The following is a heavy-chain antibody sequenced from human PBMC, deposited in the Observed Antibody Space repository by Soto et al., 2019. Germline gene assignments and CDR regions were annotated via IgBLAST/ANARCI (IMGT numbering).Heavy chain of an antibody. V-gene: IGHV4-31*03. CDR3: ARVVLVPAVGYYAMDV. Sequence: QVQLQESGPRLVKPSQTLSLICTVSGGSISSGGYYWSWIRQHPGKGPEWIGYIYHSGSTYYNPSLKSRVTISVDTSENQFSLKLNSVTAADTAVYYCARVVLVPAVGYYAMDVWGQGTTVTVSS. J-gene: IGHJ6*02. CDR1: GGSISSGGYY. CDR2: IYHSGST. D-gene: IGHD2-2*01.